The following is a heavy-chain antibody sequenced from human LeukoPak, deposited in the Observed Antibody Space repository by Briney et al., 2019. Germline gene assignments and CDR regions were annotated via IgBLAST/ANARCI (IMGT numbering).Heavy chain of an antibody. V-gene: IGHV4-4*02. CDR2: IYHSGST. D-gene: IGHD3-22*01. J-gene: IGHJ4*02. CDR1: GGSISSSNW. Sequence: PSETLSLTCAVSGGSISSSNWWSWVRQPPGKGLEWIGEIYHSGSTNYNPSLKSRVTISVDKSKNQFSLKLSSVTAADTAVYYCARERYYYDSSGYYYGGFDYWGQGTLVTVSS. CDR3: ARERYYYDSSGYYYGGFDY.